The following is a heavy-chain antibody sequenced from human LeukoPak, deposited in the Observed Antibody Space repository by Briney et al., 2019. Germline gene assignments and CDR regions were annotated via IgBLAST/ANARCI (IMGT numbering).Heavy chain of an antibody. V-gene: IGHV3-33*01. CDR1: GFTFSSYG. Sequence: GGSLRLSCAASGFTFSSYGMHWVRQAPGKGLEWVAVIWYDGSNKYYADSVKGRLTISRDNSKNTLYLQMNSLRAEDTAVYYCARRSTSCYAFDYWGQGTLVTVSS. CDR2: IWYDGSNK. CDR3: ARRSTSCYAFDY. J-gene: IGHJ4*02. D-gene: IGHD2-2*01.